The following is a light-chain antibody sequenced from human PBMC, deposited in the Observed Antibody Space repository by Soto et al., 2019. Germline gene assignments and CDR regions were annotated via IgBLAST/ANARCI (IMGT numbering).Light chain of an antibody. CDR2: DAS. CDR3: HQRSNWPRT. CDR1: QSVGSY. Sequence: EIVLTQSPATLSLSPGQRATLSCRASQSVGSYLAWYQQKPGQAPRLLIYDASNRATGIPDRFSGSGSGTDLTLTIRSLEPEDFAVYYCHQRSNWPRTFGQGTKLEIK. V-gene: IGKV3-11*01. J-gene: IGKJ2*01.